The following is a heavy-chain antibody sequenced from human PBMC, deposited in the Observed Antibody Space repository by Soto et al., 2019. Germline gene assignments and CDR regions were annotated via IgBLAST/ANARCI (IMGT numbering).Heavy chain of an antibody. Sequence: GGSLRLSCAASGFSFSTYGMHWVRQAPGKGLEWVAFISYDGSNKYYADSVKGRFTISRDNSKNTLYLQMNSLRAEDTAVYYCIAIDYWGQGTLVTVSS. J-gene: IGHJ4*02. D-gene: IGHD6-13*01. CDR1: GFSFSTYG. CDR3: IAIDY. CDR2: ISYDGSNK. V-gene: IGHV3-30*03.